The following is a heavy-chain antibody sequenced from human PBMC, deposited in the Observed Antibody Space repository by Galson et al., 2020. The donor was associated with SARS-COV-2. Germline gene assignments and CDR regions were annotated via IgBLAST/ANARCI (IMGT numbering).Heavy chain of an antibody. Sequence: QLGESLKISCIASGFAFSTYEMNWVRQAPGKGLEWVSYISSRSTTIYYADSVKGRFTVSRDNAKNSLYLHMNNLRAEDTAVYYCAIQISPVVARSYEMDVWGQGTTVTVSS. D-gene: IGHD2-21*01. CDR3: AIQISPVVARSYEMDV. CDR2: ISSRSTTI. V-gene: IGHV3-48*03. CDR1: GFAFSTYE. J-gene: IGHJ6*02.